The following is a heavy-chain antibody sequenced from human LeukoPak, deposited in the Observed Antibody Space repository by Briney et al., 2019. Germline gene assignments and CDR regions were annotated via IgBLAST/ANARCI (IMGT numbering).Heavy chain of an antibody. CDR1: GGSISSYY. D-gene: IGHD6-13*01. CDR2: IYYSGST. V-gene: IGHV4-59*01. J-gene: IGHJ4*02. Sequence: PSETLSLTCTVSGGSISSYYWSWIRQPPGKGLEWIGYIYYSGSTNYNPSLKRRVTISVDTSKNQFSLKLSSVTAADTAVYYCAGWYSSSWYGFDYWGQGTLVTVSS. CDR3: AGWYSSSWYGFDY.